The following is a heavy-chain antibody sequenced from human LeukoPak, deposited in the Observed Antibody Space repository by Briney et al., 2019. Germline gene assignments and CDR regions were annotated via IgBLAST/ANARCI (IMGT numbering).Heavy chain of an antibody. CDR1: GVTLSSCG. CDR3: AKDNSRWASDY. Sequence: GGSLRLSCTASGVTLSSCGMHWVRQAPGKGLEWVAFTSYDGRNEYYADSVKGRFTISRDSSKNTVYLQMNSLTTEDTAVYSCAKDNSRWASDYWGQGTLVTVSS. J-gene: IGHJ4*02. D-gene: IGHD2/OR15-2a*01. CDR2: TSYDGRNE. V-gene: IGHV3-30*18.